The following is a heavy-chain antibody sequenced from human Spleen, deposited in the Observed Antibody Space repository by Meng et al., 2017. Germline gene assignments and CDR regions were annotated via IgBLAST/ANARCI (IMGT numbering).Heavy chain of an antibody. Sequence: QVQLQQWAAGMLKPSETLSLPCVVAGGSFSDYYWSWIRQPPGKGLEWIGEINHSGSTNYNPSLESRATISVDTSQNNLSLKLSSVTAADSAVYFCARGPTTMAHDFDYWGQGTLVTVSS. V-gene: IGHV4-34*01. CDR1: GGSFSDYY. J-gene: IGHJ4*02. CDR2: INHSGST. D-gene: IGHD4-11*01. CDR3: ARGPTTMAHDFDY.